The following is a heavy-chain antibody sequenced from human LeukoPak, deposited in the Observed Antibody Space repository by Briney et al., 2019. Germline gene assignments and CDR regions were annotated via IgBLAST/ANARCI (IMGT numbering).Heavy chain of an antibody. J-gene: IGHJ4*02. Sequence: GGSLRLSCAASGFTFSSYGMHWVRQAPGKGLEWVAVISYDGSNKYYADSVKDRFTISRDNSKNTLYLQMNCLRAEDTAVYYCAKRGIAVAGIDYWGQGTLVTVSS. CDR3: AKRGIAVAGIDY. V-gene: IGHV3-30*18. CDR1: GFTFSSYG. CDR2: ISYDGSNK. D-gene: IGHD6-19*01.